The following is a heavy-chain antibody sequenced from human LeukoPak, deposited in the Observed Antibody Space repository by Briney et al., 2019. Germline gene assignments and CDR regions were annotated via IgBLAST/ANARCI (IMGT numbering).Heavy chain of an antibody. CDR3: AKAVAGTLGGDYYYGMDV. D-gene: IGHD2-15*01. CDR1: GFTFSSYD. Sequence: GGSLRLSCAASGFTFSSYDMHWVRQATGKGLEWVSAIGTAGDTYYPGSVKGRFTISRDNSKNTLYLQMYSLRAEDTAVYYCAKAVAGTLGGDYYYGMDVWGQGTTVSVSS. J-gene: IGHJ6*02. CDR2: IGTAGDT. V-gene: IGHV3-13*01.